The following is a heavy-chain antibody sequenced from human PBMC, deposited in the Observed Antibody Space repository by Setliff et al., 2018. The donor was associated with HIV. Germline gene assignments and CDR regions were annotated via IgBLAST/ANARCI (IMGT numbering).Heavy chain of an antibody. Sequence: SETLSLTCTVSEGYITGYYWTWIRQPPGRGLEWIGYIFYSGTTKFNPSLKSRAAISVDSSNNQFSLKMTSVTAADTAVYYCARGGFYSSDYYLLDYWGQGTLVTVSS. CDR1: EGYITGYY. D-gene: IGHD6-19*01. CDR3: ARGGFYSSDYYLLDY. CDR2: IFYSGTT. J-gene: IGHJ4*02. V-gene: IGHV4-59*01.